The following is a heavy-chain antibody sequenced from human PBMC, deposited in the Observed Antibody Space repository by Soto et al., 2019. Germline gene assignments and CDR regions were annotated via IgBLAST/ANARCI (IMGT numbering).Heavy chain of an antibody. CDR3: ARDSHDMLTGPPWVWYFDH. Sequence: QVQLQQWGAGPLRPLETLSLTCGVSGGSFSGYYWAWIRQSPGKGLEWIGEINDRGSINYNPSLKSRVSISVDTSKNHYSLKLRSVTAADTSVSYCARDSHDMLTGPPWVWYFDHWGRGTLVTVSS. V-gene: IGHV4-34*01. CDR2: INDRGSI. D-gene: IGHD3-9*01. J-gene: IGHJ2*01. CDR1: GGSFSGYY.